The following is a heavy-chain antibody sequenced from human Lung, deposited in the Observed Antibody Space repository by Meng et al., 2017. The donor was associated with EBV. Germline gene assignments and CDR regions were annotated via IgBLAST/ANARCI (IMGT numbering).Heavy chain of an antibody. CDR3: ARGELLWDY. V-gene: IGHV4-30-4*01. CDR1: GDYISSGEYC. J-gene: IGHJ4*02. Sequence: QGQRQESGPGLVKLSETLSLTCTVSGDYISSGEYCWSWIRQPPGKGLEWIGYMDYRGSTFYNPSLKSRVTISVDTSKNQFSLKLSSVTAADTAVYFCARGELLWDYWGQGTLVTVSS. CDR2: MDYRGST. D-gene: IGHD2-2*01.